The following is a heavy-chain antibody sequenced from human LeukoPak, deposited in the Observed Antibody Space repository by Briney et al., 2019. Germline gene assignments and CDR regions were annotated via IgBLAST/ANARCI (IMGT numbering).Heavy chain of an antibody. D-gene: IGHD3-3*01. Sequence: PGRSLRLSCAASGFTFSSYGIHWVRQAPGKGLEWVAFIRFGDSNIYYADSVKGRFTISRDNSKHSVYLRMNSLRAEHTAVYYCAEEPLAFRFIFYFDYWGQGTLVTVSS. CDR2: IRFGDSNI. CDR1: GFTFSSYG. J-gene: IGHJ4*02. CDR3: AEEPLAFRFIFYFDY. V-gene: IGHV3-30*02.